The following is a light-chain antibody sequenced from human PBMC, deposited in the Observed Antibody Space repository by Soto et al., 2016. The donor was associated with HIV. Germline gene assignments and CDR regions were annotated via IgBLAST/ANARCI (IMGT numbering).Light chain of an antibody. J-gene: IGLJ2*01. CDR1: KLGDKY. V-gene: IGLV3-1*01. Sequence: ELTQPPSVSVSPGQTASITCSGHKLGDKYASWYQQKPGQSPVLVIYQDSKRPSGIPERFSGSDSGNTATLTISGTQALDEADYYCQAWDSGTAVFGGGTKLTVL. CDR3: QAWDSGTAV. CDR2: QDS.